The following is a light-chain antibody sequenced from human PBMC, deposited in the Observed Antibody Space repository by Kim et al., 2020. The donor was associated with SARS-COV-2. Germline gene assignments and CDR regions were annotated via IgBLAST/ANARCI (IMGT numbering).Light chain of an antibody. Sequence: VSPGERATLSGRASQSVSSNLAWYQQKPGQAPRLLIYGASTRVTGIPARFSGSGSGTEFTLTISSLQSEDFAVYYCQQYNNWPGTFGQGTKVDIK. V-gene: IGKV3-15*01. CDR2: GAS. CDR3: QQYNNWPGT. J-gene: IGKJ1*01. CDR1: QSVSSN.